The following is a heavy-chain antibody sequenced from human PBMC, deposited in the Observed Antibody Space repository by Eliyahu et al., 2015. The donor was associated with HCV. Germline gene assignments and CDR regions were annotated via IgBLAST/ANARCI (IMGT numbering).Heavy chain of an antibody. Sequence: QVTLRESGPALVKPTQTLTLTCTFSGFSLTTTGVCVTWIRQPPGKALEWLARIDWDDDKYYSTSLRTRLTISKDTSKNQVVLTMTNMDPVDTATYYCARMTNTGSLPFDSWGQGTLVTVSS. D-gene: IGHD3-10*01. V-gene: IGHV2-70*15. J-gene: IGHJ4*02. CDR1: GFSLTTTGVC. CDR3: ARMTNTGSLPFDS. CDR2: IDWDDDK.